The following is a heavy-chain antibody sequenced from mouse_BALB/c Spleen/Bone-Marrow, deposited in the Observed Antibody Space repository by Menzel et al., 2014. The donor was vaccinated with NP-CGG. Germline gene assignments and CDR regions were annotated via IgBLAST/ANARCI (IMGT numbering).Heavy chain of an antibody. Sequence: EVQLVESGGDLVKPGGSLKLSCAASGFTFSSYGMSWVRQTPDKRLELVATINSNGGSTYYPDSVKGRFTISRDNAKNTLYLQMSSLKSEDTAMYYCASHTTTSYWGQGTLVTVSA. J-gene: IGHJ3*01. V-gene: IGHV5-6-3*01. CDR2: INSNGGST. CDR3: ASHTTTSY. D-gene: IGHD1-1*01. CDR1: GFTFSSYG.